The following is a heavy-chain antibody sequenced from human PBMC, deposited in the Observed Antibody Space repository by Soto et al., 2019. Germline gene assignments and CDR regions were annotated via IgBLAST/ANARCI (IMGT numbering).Heavy chain of an antibody. CDR2: IIPIFGTA. J-gene: IGHJ6*02. CDR1: GGTFSSYA. Sequence: SVKVSCKASGGTFSSYAISWVRQAPGQGLEWMGGIIPIFGTANYAQKFQGRVTITADESTSTAYMELSSLRSEDTAVYYCARIDIVVVVAADYYYYYGMDVWGQGTTVTVSS. V-gene: IGHV1-69*13. D-gene: IGHD2-15*01. CDR3: ARIDIVVVVAADYYYYYGMDV.